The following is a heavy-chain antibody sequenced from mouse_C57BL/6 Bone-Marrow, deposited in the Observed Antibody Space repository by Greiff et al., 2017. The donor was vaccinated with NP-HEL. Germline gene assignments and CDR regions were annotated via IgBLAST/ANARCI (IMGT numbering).Heavy chain of an antibody. V-gene: IGHV14-4*01. CDR3: TFYGGSYWYFDV. CDR2: IDPENGDT. CDR1: GFNIKDDY. J-gene: IGHJ1*03. Sequence: EVQLVESGAELVRPGASVKLSCTASGFNIKDDYMHWVKQRPEQGLEWIGWIDPENGDTEYASKFQGKATITADTSSNTAYLQLSSLTSEDTAVYYCTFYGGSYWYFDVWGTGTTVTVSS. D-gene: IGHD1-1*01.